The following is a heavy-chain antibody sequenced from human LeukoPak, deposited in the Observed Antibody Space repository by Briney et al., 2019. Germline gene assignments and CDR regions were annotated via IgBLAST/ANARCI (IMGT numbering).Heavy chain of an antibody. CDR2: IYHSGTT. CDR3: ARGLGRQQPVSPFDY. Sequence: SETLSLTCTVSGYSISSGYYWGWIRQPPGKGLEWLASIYHSGTTYYNPSLKSRVTISVDTSKNQFSLKLTSVTAADTAVYYCARGLGRQQPVSPFDYWGQGTLVTVSS. D-gene: IGHD1-14*01. V-gene: IGHV4-38-2*02. J-gene: IGHJ4*02. CDR1: GYSISSGYY.